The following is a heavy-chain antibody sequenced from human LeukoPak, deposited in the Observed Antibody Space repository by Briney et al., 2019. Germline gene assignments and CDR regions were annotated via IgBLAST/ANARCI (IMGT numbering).Heavy chain of an antibody. CDR2: ISYDGSNK. Sequence: GGSLRLSCAASGLTFSSYAMHWVRQAPGKGLEWVAVISYDGSNKYYADSVKGRFTISRDNSKNTLYLQMNSLRAEDTAVYFCARDHYYDSSGYLDYWGQGTLVTVSS. CDR3: ARDHYYDSSGYLDY. D-gene: IGHD3-22*01. J-gene: IGHJ4*02. CDR1: GLTFSSYA. V-gene: IGHV3-30*04.